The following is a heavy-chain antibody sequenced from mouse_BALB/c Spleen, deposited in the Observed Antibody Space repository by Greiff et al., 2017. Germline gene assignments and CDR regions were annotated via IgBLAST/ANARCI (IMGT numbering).Heavy chain of an antibody. CDR3: ARSRLTLYYFDY. J-gene: IGHJ2*01. V-gene: IGHV1-80*01. CDR1: GYAFSSYW. Sequence: QVQLKQSGAELVRPGSSVKISCKASGYAFSSYWMNWVKQRPGQGLEWIGQIYPGDGDTNYNGKFKGKATLTADKSSSTAYMQLSSLTSEDSAVYFCARSRLTLYYFDYWGQGTTLTVSS. CDR2: IYPGDGDT. D-gene: IGHD3-2*02.